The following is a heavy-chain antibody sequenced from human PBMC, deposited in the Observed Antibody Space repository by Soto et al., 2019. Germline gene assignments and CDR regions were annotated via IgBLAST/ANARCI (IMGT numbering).Heavy chain of an antibody. CDR1: GGSISSSSYY. J-gene: IGHJ3*02. Sequence: LSVTCTVSGGSISSSSYYWGWILQPPGNGLEWIGSIYYSGSTYYNPSLKSRVTISVDTSKNQFSLKLSSVTAADTAVYYCASNGYSSSWAAFDIWGQGTMVTVS. V-gene: IGHV4-39*01. D-gene: IGHD6-13*01. CDR2: IYYSGST. CDR3: ASNGYSSSWAAFDI.